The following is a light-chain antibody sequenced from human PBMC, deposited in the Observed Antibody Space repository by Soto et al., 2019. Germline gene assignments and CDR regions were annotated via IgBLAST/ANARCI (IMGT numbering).Light chain of an antibody. V-gene: IGKV1-5*01. CDR1: QSISSW. CDR3: QQYNYWPPIT. Sequence: DIQMTQSPSTLSASVGDRVTITCRASQSISSWLAWYQQKPGKAPKLLIYDASSLESGVPSRFSGSGSGTDFTLTISSLQSEDFAVYYCQQYNYWPPITFGQGTRLEIK. J-gene: IGKJ5*01. CDR2: DAS.